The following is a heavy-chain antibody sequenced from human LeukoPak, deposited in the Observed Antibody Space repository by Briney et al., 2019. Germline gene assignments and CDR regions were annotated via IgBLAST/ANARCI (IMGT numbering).Heavy chain of an antibody. J-gene: IGHJ4*02. CDR3: ARRTRGSWVDY. Sequence: GSLRLSCAASGLTFSTYGMHWVRQAPGKGLEWVAVISYDGSNKYYADSVKGRFTISRDNSKNTLSLQMNSLRAEDTAAYYCARRTRGSWVDYWGQGTLVTVSS. D-gene: IGHD1-26*01. V-gene: IGHV3-30*03. CDR1: GLTFSTYG. CDR2: ISYDGSNK.